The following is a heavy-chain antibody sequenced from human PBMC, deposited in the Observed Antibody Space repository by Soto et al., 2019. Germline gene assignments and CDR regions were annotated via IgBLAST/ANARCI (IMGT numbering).Heavy chain of an antibody. V-gene: IGHV3-30-3*01. CDR2: MSYNGGTI. D-gene: IGHD4-17*01. CDR1: GFTFSGYA. J-gene: IGHJ4*02. CDR3: ARANYGDYHDY. Sequence: QVQLVASGGGVVQPGRSLRLSCEASGFTFSGYALHWVRQAPGKGLEWVAVMSYNGGTIYYADSVKGRFTISRDNSKNTLYLQLTSLRAEDTAVYYCARANYGDYHDYWGQGTLVTVSS.